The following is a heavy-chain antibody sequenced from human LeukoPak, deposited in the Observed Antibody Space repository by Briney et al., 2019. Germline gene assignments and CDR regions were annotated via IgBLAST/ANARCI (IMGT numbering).Heavy chain of an antibody. CDR2: IRYDGSNK. J-gene: IGHJ4*02. CDR3: AKDRGQSWLHFGTVDY. D-gene: IGHD5-24*01. V-gene: IGHV3-30*02. CDR1: GFTFSSYG. Sequence: PGGSLRLSCAAAGFTFSSYGMHWVRQAPGKGLEWVAFIRYDGSNKYYADSVKGRFTISRDNSKNTLYLQMNSLRAEDTAVYYCAKDRGQSWLHFGTVDYWGQGTLVTVSS.